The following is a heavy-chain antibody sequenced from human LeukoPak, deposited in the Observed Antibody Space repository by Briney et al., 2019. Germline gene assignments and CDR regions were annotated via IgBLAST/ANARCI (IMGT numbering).Heavy chain of an antibody. V-gene: IGHV3-30*18. Sequence: GGSLRLSCAASGFTFSSYSMNWVRQAPGKGLEWVAVISYDGSNKYYADSVKGRFTISRDNSKNTLYLQMNSLRAEDTAVYYCAKVGRGWTKNLGYGGQGPLVTVSS. CDR3: AKVGRGWTKNLGY. CDR1: GFTFSSYS. J-gene: IGHJ4*02. CDR2: ISYDGSNK. D-gene: IGHD6-19*01.